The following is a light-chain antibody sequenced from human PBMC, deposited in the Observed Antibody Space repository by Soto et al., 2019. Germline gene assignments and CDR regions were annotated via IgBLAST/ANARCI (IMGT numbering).Light chain of an antibody. CDR2: EVS. Sequence: QSALTQPASVSGSPGQSITISCTGTSSDISIYNYVSWYQQHPGKAPKLIIYEVSNRPSGISNRFSGAKSGNTASLTISGLQVEGEADYYCCSYTSSTNYVFGAGTKVTVL. CDR1: SSDISIYNY. V-gene: IGLV2-14*01. J-gene: IGLJ1*01. CDR3: CSYTSSTNYV.